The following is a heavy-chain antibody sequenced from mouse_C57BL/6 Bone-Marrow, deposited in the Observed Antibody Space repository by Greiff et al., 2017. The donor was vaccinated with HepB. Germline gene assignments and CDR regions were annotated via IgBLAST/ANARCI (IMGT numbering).Heavy chain of an antibody. V-gene: IGHV1-55*01. CDR2: IYPGSGST. CDR3: ARSPSHYYGSSY. Sequence: QVQLQQPGAELVKPGASVKMSCKASGYTFTSYWITWVKQRPGQGLEWIGDIYPGSGSTNYNEKFKSKATLTVDTSSSTAYMQLSSLTSEDSAVYYCARSPSHYYGSSYWGQGTTLTVSS. D-gene: IGHD1-1*01. CDR1: GYTFTSYW. J-gene: IGHJ2*01.